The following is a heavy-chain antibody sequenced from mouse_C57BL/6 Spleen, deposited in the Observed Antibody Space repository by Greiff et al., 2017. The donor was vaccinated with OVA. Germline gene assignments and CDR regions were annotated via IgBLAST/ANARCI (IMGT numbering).Heavy chain of an antibody. J-gene: IGHJ4*01. CDR3: ARDYDDAMDY. D-gene: IGHD2-12*01. V-gene: IGHV5-4*01. CDR2: ISDGGSYT. CDR1: GFTFSSYA. Sequence: EVHLVESGGGLVKPGGSLKLSCAASGFTFSSYAMSWVRQTPEKRLEWVATISDGGSYTYYPDNVKGRFTISRANAKNNLYLQMSHLKSEDTAMYYCARDYDDAMDYWGQGTSVTVSS.